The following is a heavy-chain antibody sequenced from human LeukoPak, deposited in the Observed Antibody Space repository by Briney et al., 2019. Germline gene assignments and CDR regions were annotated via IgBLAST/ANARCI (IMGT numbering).Heavy chain of an antibody. CDR2: ISGSGGST. Sequence: GGSLRLSCAASGFTFSSYAMSWVRQAPGKGLEWVSAISGSGGSTYYADSVKGRFTISRDNSKNTLYLQMNSLRAEDTAVYYCARDHADPYYFDYWGQGTLVTVSS. V-gene: IGHV3-23*01. CDR3: ARDHADPYYFDY. CDR1: GFTFSSYA. J-gene: IGHJ4*02.